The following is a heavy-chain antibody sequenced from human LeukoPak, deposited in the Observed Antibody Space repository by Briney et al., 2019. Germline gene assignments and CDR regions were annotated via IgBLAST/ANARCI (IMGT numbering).Heavy chain of an antibody. V-gene: IGHV4-39*07. CDR2: IYYSGST. Sequence: SETLSLTCTVSGGSISSSSYYWGWVRQPPGKGLEWIGSIYYSGSTYYNPSLKSRVTISVDTSKNQFSLKLSSVTAADTAVYYCASSSSWYNLAFFDYWGQGTLVTVSS. J-gene: IGHJ4*02. D-gene: IGHD6-13*01. CDR3: ASSSSWYNLAFFDY. CDR1: GGSISSSSYY.